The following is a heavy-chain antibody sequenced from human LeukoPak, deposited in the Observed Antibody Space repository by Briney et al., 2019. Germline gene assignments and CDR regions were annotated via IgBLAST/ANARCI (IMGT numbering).Heavy chain of an antibody. CDR3: ARGSEIAAAGTDAFDI. V-gene: IGHV1-69*02. CDR2: IIPILGIA. J-gene: IGHJ3*02. CDR1: GGTFSSYT. Sequence: SVKVSCKASGGTFSSYTISWVRQAPGQGLEWMGRIIPILGIANYAQKFQGRVTITADKSTSTAYMELSSLRSEDTAVYYCARGSEIAAAGTDAFDIWAKGQWSPSLQ. D-gene: IGHD6-13*01.